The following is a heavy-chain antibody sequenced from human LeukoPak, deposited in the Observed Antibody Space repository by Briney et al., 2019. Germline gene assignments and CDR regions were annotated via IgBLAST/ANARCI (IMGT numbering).Heavy chain of an antibody. D-gene: IGHD3-22*01. V-gene: IGHV3-30*02. CDR3: AKGDDSSGYYPSGGEGSGY. J-gene: IGHJ4*02. CDR2: IRYDGSNK. CDR1: GFTFSSYG. Sequence: GGSLRLSCAASGFTFSSYGMRWVRQAPGKGLEWVAFIRYDGSNKYYADSVKGRFTISRDNCKNTLYLQMNSLRAEDTAVYYCAKGDDSSGYYPSGGEGSGYWGQGTLVTVSS.